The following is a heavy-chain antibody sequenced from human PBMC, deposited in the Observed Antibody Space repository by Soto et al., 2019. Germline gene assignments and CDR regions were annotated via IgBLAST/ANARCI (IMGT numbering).Heavy chain of an antibody. CDR3: AKEGPITNWYFDY. V-gene: IGHV3-30*18. J-gene: IGHJ4*02. CDR1: GFTFSNYG. D-gene: IGHD1-1*01. CDR2: ISYDGNVA. Sequence: QVQLVESGGGVVQPGRSLRLSCAASGFTFSNYGMHWVRQAPGKGLEWVIVISYDGNVAYYADSVKGRFTISRDNSKNTLYLQMNSLSTADTAMYYCAKEGPITNWYFDYWGQGTLVTVSS.